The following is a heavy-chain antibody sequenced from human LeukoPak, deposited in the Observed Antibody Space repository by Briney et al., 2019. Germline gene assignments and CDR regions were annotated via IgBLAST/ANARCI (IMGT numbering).Heavy chain of an antibody. CDR1: GFTVSSNY. CDR3: ARDLVGIAVAGINYMDV. Sequence: GGSLRLSCAASGFTVSSNYMSWVGQAPGKGLEWVSVIYSGGSTYYADSVKGRFTISRDNSKNTLYLQMNSLRAEDTAVYYCARDLVGIAVAGINYMDVWGKGTTVTISS. J-gene: IGHJ6*03. V-gene: IGHV3-66*01. D-gene: IGHD6-19*01. CDR2: IYSGGST.